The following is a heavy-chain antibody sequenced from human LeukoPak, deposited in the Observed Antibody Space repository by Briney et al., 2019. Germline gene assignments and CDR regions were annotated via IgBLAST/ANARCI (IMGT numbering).Heavy chain of an antibody. V-gene: IGHV3-23*01. CDR1: VFTVTNYA. J-gene: IGHJ4*02. Sequence: PGGSLRLSCAASVFTVTNYAMYWVRQAPGKGLEWVSAISGRDDSTYYADSVKGRFTISRDTSKNTLFLQMNSLRAEDTAVYYCAKWGDYDILTGYYDPDYWGQGTLVTVSS. CDR3: AKWGDYDILTGYYDPDY. CDR2: ISGRDDST. D-gene: IGHD3-9*01.